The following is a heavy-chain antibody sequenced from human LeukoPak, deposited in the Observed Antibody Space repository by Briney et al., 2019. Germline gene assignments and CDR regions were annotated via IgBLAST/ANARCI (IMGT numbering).Heavy chain of an antibody. J-gene: IGHJ5*02. V-gene: IGHV4-34*01. CDR1: GGSFSGYY. CDR2: INHSGST. Sequence: SETLSLTCAVYGGSFSGYYWSWIRQPPGKGLEWIGEINHSGSTNYNPSLKSRVTISVDTSKNQFSLKLSSVTAADTAVYYCARDGTMVRGVISGFDPWGQGTLVTVSS. CDR3: ARDGTMVRGVISGFDP. D-gene: IGHD3-10*01.